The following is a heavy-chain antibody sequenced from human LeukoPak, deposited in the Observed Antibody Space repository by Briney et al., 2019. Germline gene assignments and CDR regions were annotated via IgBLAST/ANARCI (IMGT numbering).Heavy chain of an antibody. D-gene: IGHD5-24*01. CDR3: AGGVGYNYRVYHFDY. CDR2: IYYSGST. J-gene: IGHJ4*02. Sequence: SETLSPTFTVSADSISTYYWNWIRQSPGKGREWGGNIYYSGSTIYNPSLKSRVTISVDTSKNQFHLRVSSVTAADTAVYYCAGGVGYNYRVYHFDYWGQGTLVTVSS. CDR1: ADSISTYY. V-gene: IGHV4-59*08.